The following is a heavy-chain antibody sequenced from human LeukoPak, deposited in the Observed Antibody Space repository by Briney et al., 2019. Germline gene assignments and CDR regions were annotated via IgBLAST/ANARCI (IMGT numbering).Heavy chain of an antibody. CDR2: ISGSGAYT. V-gene: IGHV3-23*01. CDR3: ARDAYYYDSSSYYRNAFDI. J-gene: IGHJ3*02. Sequence: GGSLRLSCAASGFTFSSYAMSWVRQAPGKGLEWVSTISGSGAYTYYADSVKGRFTISRDNSKNTLYLQMNSLRAEDTAVYYCARDAYYYDSSSYYRNAFDIWGQGTVVTVSS. D-gene: IGHD3-22*01. CDR1: GFTFSSYA.